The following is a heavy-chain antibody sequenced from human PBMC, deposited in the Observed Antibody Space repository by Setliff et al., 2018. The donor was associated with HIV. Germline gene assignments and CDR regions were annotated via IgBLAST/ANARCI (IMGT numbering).Heavy chain of an antibody. V-gene: IGHV1-18*01. J-gene: IGHJ6*03. Sequence: ASVKVSCKASGYNLVSYDISWVRQAPGQGLEWMGWISGYNGNTNYAEKLQGRVTMTTDTSTSTVYMELRCLRSDDTAIYYCARVPNRGEYYYYYYYMDVWGKGTTVTV. D-gene: IGHD4-17*01. CDR1: GYNLVSYD. CDR2: ISGYNGNT. CDR3: ARVPNRGEYYYYYYYMDV.